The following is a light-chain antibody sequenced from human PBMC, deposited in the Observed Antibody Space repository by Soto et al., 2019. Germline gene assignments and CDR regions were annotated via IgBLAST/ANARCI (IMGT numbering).Light chain of an antibody. V-gene: IGKV1-5*01. CDR2: DAS. J-gene: IGKJ1*01. CDR3: QQYSNYPWT. Sequence: DIQMTQSPSTLSASVGDRVTITCRASQSITGSLAWYQRKPGKAPDLLIYDASSLQSGVPSRFSGSGFGTEFTLTIRSLQPDDFATYYCQQYSNYPWTFGQGTKVDIK. CDR1: QSITGS.